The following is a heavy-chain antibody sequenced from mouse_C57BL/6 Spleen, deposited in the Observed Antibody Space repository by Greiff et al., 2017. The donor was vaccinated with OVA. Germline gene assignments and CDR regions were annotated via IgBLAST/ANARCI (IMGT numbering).Heavy chain of an antibody. CDR1: GYAFSSYW. CDR2: IYPGDGDT. Sequence: QVQLQQSGAELVKPGASVKISCKASGYAFSSYWMNWVKQRPGKGLEWIGQIYPGDGDTTYNGKFKGKATLTADKSSSTAYMQLSSLTSEDSAVYFGARQVYGSSYPYYAMDYWGQGTSVTVSS. D-gene: IGHD1-1*01. CDR3: ARQVYGSSYPYYAMDY. V-gene: IGHV1-80*01. J-gene: IGHJ4*01.